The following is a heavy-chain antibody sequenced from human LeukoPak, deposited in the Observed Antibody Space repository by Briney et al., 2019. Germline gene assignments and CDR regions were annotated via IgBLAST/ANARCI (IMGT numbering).Heavy chain of an antibody. CDR1: GYTFTSYG. V-gene: IGHV1-18*01. CDR3: ARGALGYYDSSGYYYKYYFDY. CDR2: ISADYGDT. Sequence: ASVKVSCKASGYTFTSYGISWVRQAPGQGLEWMAWISADYGDTNYSQKHLGGVTMTRDTSTSTVYMELSRLRSEYTAVYYCARGALGYYDSSGYYYKYYFDYWGQGTLVTVSS. J-gene: IGHJ4*02. D-gene: IGHD3-22*01.